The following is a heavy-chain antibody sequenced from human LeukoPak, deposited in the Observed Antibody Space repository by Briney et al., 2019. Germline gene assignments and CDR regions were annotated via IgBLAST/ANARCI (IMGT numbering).Heavy chain of an antibody. CDR1: GGSISSYY. V-gene: IGHV4-59*01. CDR2: IYYSGST. J-gene: IGHJ4*02. Sequence: PSETLSLTCTVSGGSISSYYWSWIRQPPGKGLEWIGYIYYSGSTNYNPSLKSRVTISVDTSKNQFSLKLSSVTAADTAVYYCARALLWFGELSSSWFDYWGQGTLVTVSS. CDR3: ARALLWFGELSSSWFDY. D-gene: IGHD3-10*01.